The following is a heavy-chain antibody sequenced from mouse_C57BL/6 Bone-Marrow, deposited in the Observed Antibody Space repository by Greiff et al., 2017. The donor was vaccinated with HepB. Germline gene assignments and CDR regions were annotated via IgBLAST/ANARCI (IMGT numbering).Heavy chain of an antibody. CDR2: IDPSDSYT. Sequence: QVQLQQPGAELVRPGPSVKLSCKASGYTFTSYWMHWVKQRPGQGLEWIGVIDPSDSYTNYNQKFKGKATLTVDTSSSTAYMQLSSLTSEDSAVYYCARRGYGPGFAYWGQGTLVTVSA. D-gene: IGHD1-2*01. V-gene: IGHV1-59*01. CDR3: ARRGYGPGFAY. CDR1: GYTFTSYW. J-gene: IGHJ3*01.